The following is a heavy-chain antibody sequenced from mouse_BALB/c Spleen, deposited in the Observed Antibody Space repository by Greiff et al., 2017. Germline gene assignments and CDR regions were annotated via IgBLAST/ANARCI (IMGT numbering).Heavy chain of an antibody. CDR1: GFTFSSFG. D-gene: IGHD2-4*01. CDR3: ARGDYYDYDNAMDY. J-gene: IGHJ4*01. Sequence: DVKLQESGGGLVQPGGSRKLSCAASGFTFSSFGMHWVRQAPEKGLEWVAYISSGSSTIYYADTVKGRFTISRDNPKNTLFLQMTSLRSEDTAMYYCARGDYYDYDNAMDYWGQGTSVTVSS. V-gene: IGHV5-17*02. CDR2: ISSGSSTI.